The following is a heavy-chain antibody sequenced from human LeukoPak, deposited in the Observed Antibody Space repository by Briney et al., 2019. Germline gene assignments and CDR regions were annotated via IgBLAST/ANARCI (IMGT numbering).Heavy chain of an antibody. V-gene: IGHV3-23*01. CDR2: ISGNGGST. Sequence: GGSLRLSCAASGFAFNSYAMSWVRQAPGKGLEWVSAISGNGGSTYYADSVKGRFTISRDNSKNTLYLQMNSLRAEDTAVYYCAKWVVPATASYYGMDVWGQGTTVTVSS. D-gene: IGHD2-15*01. CDR3: AKWVVPATASYYGMDV. CDR1: GFAFNSYA. J-gene: IGHJ6*02.